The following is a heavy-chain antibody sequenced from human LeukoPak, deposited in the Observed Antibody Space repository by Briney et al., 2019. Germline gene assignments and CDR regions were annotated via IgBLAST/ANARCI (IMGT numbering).Heavy chain of an antibody. CDR2: ISGYNGNT. J-gene: IGHJ3*02. CDR3: ASLKNYYDSSGYLVTDAFDI. CDR1: GYTFTTYN. D-gene: IGHD3-22*01. Sequence: ASVKVSCKASGYTFTTYNINWVRQAPGQGLEWREWISGYNGNTNYAQRLQGRVTMTTDTSTSTAYMELRSLKSDDTAVYYCASLKNYYDSSGYLVTDAFDIWGQGTMVTVSS. V-gene: IGHV1-18*01.